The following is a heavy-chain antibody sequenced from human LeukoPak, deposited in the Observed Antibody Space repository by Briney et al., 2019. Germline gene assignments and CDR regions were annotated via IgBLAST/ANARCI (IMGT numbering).Heavy chain of an antibody. J-gene: IGHJ4*02. CDR1: GYTFTSFG. Sequence: GASVKVSCNASGYTFTSFGISWVRQAPGQGLEWMGWISADNGNTKYAQKVQGRVTMTTDTSTSTAHMELRGLRSDDTTVYYCARATEWHQFDFWGQGSLVTVSS. V-gene: IGHV1-18*01. CDR3: ARATEWHQFDF. CDR2: ISADNGNT. D-gene: IGHD1-26*01.